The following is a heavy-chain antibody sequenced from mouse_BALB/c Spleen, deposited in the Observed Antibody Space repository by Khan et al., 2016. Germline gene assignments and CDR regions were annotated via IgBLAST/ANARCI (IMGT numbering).Heavy chain of an antibody. CDR2: MNTYTGES. CDR3: AGRVYYCSSYDVMDY. V-gene: IGHV9-1*02. CDR1: GYTFTNYG. Sequence: QIQLVQSGPELKKPGETVKISCKASGYTFTNYGMNWVKQAPGKGLEWMGWMNTYTGESTYPDDFKGRFAFSLETSASTAYLQINNLKNEDMATYFCAGRVYYCSSYDVMDYWGQGTSVTVSS. D-gene: IGHD1-1*01. J-gene: IGHJ4*01.